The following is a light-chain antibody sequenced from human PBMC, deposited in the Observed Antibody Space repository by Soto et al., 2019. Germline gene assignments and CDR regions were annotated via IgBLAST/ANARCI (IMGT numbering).Light chain of an antibody. Sequence: EIVLTQSPGTLSLSPGARAPLSCRARQSVTSTYLAWYQHKRGQAPRLLIYSSSNRATGIPARFSGSGSGTDFTLTINSLEPEDFAVYYCQQRSNSITFGQGTRLEIK. CDR3: QQRSNSIT. CDR1: QSVTSTY. V-gene: IGKV3D-20*02. J-gene: IGKJ5*01. CDR2: SSS.